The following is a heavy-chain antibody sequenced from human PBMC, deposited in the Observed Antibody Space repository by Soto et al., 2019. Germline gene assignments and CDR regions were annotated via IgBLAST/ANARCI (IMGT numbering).Heavy chain of an antibody. CDR3: AKKADFASGRINLFDC. CDR2: INHSGST. V-gene: IGHV4-34*01. J-gene: IGHJ4*02. Sequence: PSETLSLTCAVYGGSFSGYYWSWIRQPPGKGLEWIGEINHSGSTNYNQSLRSRVTISIETSKNQFSLRLTGVAAADTAMYYCAKKADFASGRINLFDCWCQGTRVAVS. D-gene: IGHD3-10*01. CDR1: GGSFSGYY.